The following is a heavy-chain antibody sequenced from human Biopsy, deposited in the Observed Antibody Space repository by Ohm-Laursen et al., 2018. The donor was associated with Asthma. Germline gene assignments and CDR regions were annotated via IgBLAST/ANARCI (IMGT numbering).Heavy chain of an antibody. CDR3: AREGVAGTHIED. Sequence: SLRLSCTASGFSFGSFGMHWVRQVPGKGPEWVALISFDGRYEYYADSVKGRFTISRDNSKNTLSLQMNSLTAEDTVVYYCAREGVAGTHIEDWGQGTLVTVSS. CDR2: ISFDGRYE. D-gene: IGHD6-19*01. J-gene: IGHJ4*02. CDR1: GFSFGSFG. V-gene: IGHV3-30*03.